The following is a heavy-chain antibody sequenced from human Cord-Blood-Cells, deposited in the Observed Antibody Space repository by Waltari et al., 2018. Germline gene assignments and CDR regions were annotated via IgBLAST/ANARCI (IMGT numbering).Heavy chain of an antibody. Sequence: QVQLQQWGAGLLKPSETLSLTCAVYGGSFSGYYWSGIRQPPGKGLAWIGEINHSGSTNYNPSLKSRVTISVDTSKNQFSLKLSSVTAADTAVYYCARGGLEYFQHWGQGTLVTVSS. V-gene: IGHV4-34*01. CDR2: INHSGST. CDR3: ARGGLEYFQH. CDR1: GGSFSGYY. J-gene: IGHJ1*01.